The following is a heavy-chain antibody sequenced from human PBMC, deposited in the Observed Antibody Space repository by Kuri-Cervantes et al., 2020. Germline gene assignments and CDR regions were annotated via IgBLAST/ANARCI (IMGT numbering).Heavy chain of an antibody. D-gene: IGHD3-22*01. J-gene: IGHJ5*02. CDR1: GYSFTSYW. CDR2: VYPGDSDT. CDR3: ARRRYYDSSGYYYNFDP. V-gene: IGHV5-51*01. Sequence: KVSCKASGYSFTSYWIGWVRQMPGKGLEWMGIVYPGDSDTRYSPSFHGQVTISADNSIGTAYLHWSSLKASDTAMYYCARRRYYDSSGYYYNFDPWGQGTLVTVSS.